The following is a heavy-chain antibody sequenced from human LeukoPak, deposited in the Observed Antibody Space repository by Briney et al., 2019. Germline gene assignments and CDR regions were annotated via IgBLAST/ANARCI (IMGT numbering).Heavy chain of an antibody. CDR3: AADSVRGVIITGYYMDV. V-gene: IGHV1-58*02. J-gene: IGHJ6*03. D-gene: IGHD3-10*01. Sequence: SVKVSCKASGFTFTSSATQWVRQARGQRLEWIGWIVVGSGNTNYAQKFQERVTITRDMSTSTAYMELSSLRSEDTAVYYCAADSVRGVIITGYYMDVWGKGTTVTVSS. CDR2: IVVGSGNT. CDR1: GFTFTSSA.